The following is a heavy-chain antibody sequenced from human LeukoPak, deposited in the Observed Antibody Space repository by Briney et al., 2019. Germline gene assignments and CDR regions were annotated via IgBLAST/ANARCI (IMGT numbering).Heavy chain of an antibody. J-gene: IGHJ4*02. CDR1: GYTFTSYY. D-gene: IGHD3-22*01. CDR3: ARYSYPTCGIVVVPALDY. CDR2: INPSGGST. V-gene: IGHV1-46*01. Sequence: GASVKVSCKASGYTFTSYYMHWVRQAPGQGLEWMGIINPSGGSTSYAQKFQGRVTMTRDTSTSTVYMELSSLRSEDTAVYYCARYSYPTCGIVVVPALDYWGQGTLVTVSS.